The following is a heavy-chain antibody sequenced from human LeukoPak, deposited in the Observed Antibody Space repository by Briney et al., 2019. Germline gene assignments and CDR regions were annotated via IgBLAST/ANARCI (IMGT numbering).Heavy chain of an antibody. V-gene: IGHV4-30-2*01. CDR3: ARLSTAKDYYYYMDV. CDR2: IYHRGST. Sequence: SQTLSLTCTVSGGSISRGVYHWRWIRHPPGKGLEGIGYIYHRGSTYYNPSLKSRVPLPVNKSKNQFSLKLSSVTAADTAVYYCARLSTAKDYYYYMDVWGKGTTVTVSS. D-gene: IGHD2-21*02. J-gene: IGHJ6*03. CDR1: GGSISRGVYH.